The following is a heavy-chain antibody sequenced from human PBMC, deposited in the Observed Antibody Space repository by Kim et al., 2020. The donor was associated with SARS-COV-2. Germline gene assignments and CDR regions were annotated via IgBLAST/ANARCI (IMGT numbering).Heavy chain of an antibody. V-gene: IGHV1-2*02. CDR2: T. J-gene: IGHJ4*02. CDR3: ARSIAARPIAY. D-gene: IGHD6-6*01. Sequence: TNYAQKFQGRVTMTRDASISTAYMELSRLRSDDTAVYYCARSIAARPIAYWGQGTLVTVSS.